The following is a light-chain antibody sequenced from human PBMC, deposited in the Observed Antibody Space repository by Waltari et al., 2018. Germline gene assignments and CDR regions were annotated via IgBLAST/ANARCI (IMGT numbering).Light chain of an antibody. CDR2: EVT. CDR1: SSDLGSYNF. CDR3: ASFVGTNNFRV. Sequence: QSALTQPPSASGSPGQSVPISCTGTSSDLGSYNFVSWYQHHPGKAPKLIIYEVTQRPSGVPDRFSGSKSGNTASLTVSGLQAEDEADYYCASFVGTNNFRVFGGGTRVTVL. V-gene: IGLV2-8*01. J-gene: IGLJ2*01.